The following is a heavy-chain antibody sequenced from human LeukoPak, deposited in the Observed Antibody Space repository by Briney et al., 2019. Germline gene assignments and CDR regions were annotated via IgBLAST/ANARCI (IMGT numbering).Heavy chain of an antibody. Sequence: QSGRSLRLSCAASGFTLDDYAMYWVRQAPGKGLEWVSGISWNSGSIGYADSVKGRFTISRDNAKNSLYLQMNSLRAEDTALYYCAKDIRDSPGYYGMDVWGQGTTVTVSS. V-gene: IGHV3-9*01. J-gene: IGHJ6*02. CDR1: GFTLDDYA. D-gene: IGHD3-10*01. CDR2: ISWNSGSI. CDR3: AKDIRDSPGYYGMDV.